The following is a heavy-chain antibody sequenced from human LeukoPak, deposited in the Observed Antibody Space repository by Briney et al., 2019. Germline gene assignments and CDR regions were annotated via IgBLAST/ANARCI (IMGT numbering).Heavy chain of an antibody. CDR2: IYYSGST. V-gene: IGHV4-59*08. CDR3: ARYGVTVVRGGKYYFDY. CDR1: GGSISSYF. J-gene: IGHJ4*02. D-gene: IGHD3-10*01. Sequence: MSSETLSLTCTVSGGSISSYFWSWIRQLPGKGLEWIGYIYYSGSTNYNPSLKSRVTISVDTSKNQFSLKLTSVTAADTAVYYCARYGVTVVRGGKYYFDYWGQGTLVTVSS.